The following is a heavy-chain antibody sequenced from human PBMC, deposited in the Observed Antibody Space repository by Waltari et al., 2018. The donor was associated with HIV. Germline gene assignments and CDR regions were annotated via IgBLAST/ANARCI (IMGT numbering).Heavy chain of an antibody. CDR1: GYTFTSYG. CDR2: INAGNGDT. CDR3: ARGIRLDAQQLPDY. J-gene: IGHJ4*02. V-gene: IGHV1-3*01. D-gene: IGHD6-13*01. Sequence: QVQLVQSGAEVKKPGASVQASCKASGYTFTSYGIHWVSRAPGQRLEWMGWINAGNGDTKYSQKFQGGVTMTRDTSASTAYMELSSLTFEDTAIYYCARGIRLDAQQLPDYWGQGTLVTVSS.